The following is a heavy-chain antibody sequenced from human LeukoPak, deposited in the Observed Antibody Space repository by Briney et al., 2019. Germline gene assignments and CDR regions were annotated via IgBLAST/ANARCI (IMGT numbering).Heavy chain of an antibody. D-gene: IGHD3-3*01. V-gene: IGHV4-31*03. CDR2: IYYSGST. CDR3: ASLRFLEWLFFDY. Sequence: SQTLSLTCTVSGGSISSGGYYWSWIRQHPGKGLEWIGYIYYSGSTYYNPSLKSRVTISVDTPKNQFSLKLSSVTAADTAVYYCASLRFLEWLFFDYWGQGTLVTVSS. CDR1: GGSISSGGYY. J-gene: IGHJ4*02.